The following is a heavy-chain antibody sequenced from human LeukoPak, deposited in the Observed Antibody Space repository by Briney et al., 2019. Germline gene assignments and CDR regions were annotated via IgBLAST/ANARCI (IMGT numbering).Heavy chain of an antibody. CDR1: GYSISSGYY. CDR3: ARSSNYDVPRYFDY. Sequence: SETLSLTSTVSGYSISSGYYWGWIRQPPGKGLEWIGSIYHSGSTYYNPSLKSRVTISVDTSKNQFSLKLSSVTAADTAVYYCARSSNYDVPRYFDYWGQGTLVTVSS. J-gene: IGHJ4*02. V-gene: IGHV4-38-2*02. D-gene: IGHD4-11*01. CDR2: IYHSGST.